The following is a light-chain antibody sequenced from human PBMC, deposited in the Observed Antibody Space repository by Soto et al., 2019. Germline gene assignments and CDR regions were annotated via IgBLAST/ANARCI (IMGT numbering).Light chain of an antibody. Sequence: QSALTQPASVSGSPGQSITISCTGTSSDVGGYNYVSWYQQHPGKAPKLMIYDVSNRPSGVSNRFSGSKSGNTASLTISGLQAEDEADYYCSSHTSGSTSYVFGTGTKVTVL. V-gene: IGLV2-14*01. CDR3: SSHTSGSTSYV. CDR2: DVS. CDR1: SSDVGGYNY. J-gene: IGLJ1*01.